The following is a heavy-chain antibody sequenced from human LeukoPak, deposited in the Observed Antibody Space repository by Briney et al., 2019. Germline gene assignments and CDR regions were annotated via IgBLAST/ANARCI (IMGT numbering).Heavy chain of an antibody. D-gene: IGHD3-10*01. V-gene: IGHV4-59*08. Sequence: PSETLSLTCTVSGGSISSYYWSWIRQPPGKGLEWIGYIYYSGSTNYNPSLKSRVTISVDTSKNQFSLKLSSVTAADTAVYYCARREMVRGAFPGPFDYWGQGTLVTVSS. CDR1: GGSISSYY. J-gene: IGHJ4*02. CDR2: IYYSGST. CDR3: ARREMVRGAFPGPFDY.